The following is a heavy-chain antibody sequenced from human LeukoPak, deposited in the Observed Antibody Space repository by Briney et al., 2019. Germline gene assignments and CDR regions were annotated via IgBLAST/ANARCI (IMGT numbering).Heavy chain of an antibody. CDR2: INPSGGST. CDR1: GYTFTSYY. Sequence: ASVKVSCKASGYTFTSYYMHWVRQAPGQGLEWMGIINPSGGSTSYAQKFQGRVTMTTDTSTSTAYMELRSLRSDDTAVYYCARDQRELLDYWGQGTLVTVSS. D-gene: IGHD1-26*01. CDR3: ARDQRELLDY. V-gene: IGHV1-46*01. J-gene: IGHJ4*02.